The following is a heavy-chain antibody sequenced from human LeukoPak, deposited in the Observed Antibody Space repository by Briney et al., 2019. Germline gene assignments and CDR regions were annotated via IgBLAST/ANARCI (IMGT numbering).Heavy chain of an antibody. CDR3: ARGSPYCSSTSCSEEGFDY. Sequence: PGGSLRLSCAASGFTVSSNYMSWVRQAPGKGLEWVSVIYSGGSTYYADSVKGRFTISRDNSKNTLYLQMNSLRAEDTAVYYCARGSPYCSSTSCSEEGFDYWGQGTLVTVSP. J-gene: IGHJ4*02. CDR1: GFTVSSNY. V-gene: IGHV3-66*01. CDR2: IYSGGST. D-gene: IGHD2-2*01.